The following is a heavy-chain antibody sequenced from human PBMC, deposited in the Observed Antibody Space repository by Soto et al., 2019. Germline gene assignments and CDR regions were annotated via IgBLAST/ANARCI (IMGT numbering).Heavy chain of an antibody. CDR2: IRGSGGST. CDR3: AKDPSPYTRVAVTVGFDY. V-gene: IGHV3-23*01. CDR1: GFTFSSYA. Sequence: EVQLLESGGGLVQPGGSLRLSCAASGFTFSSYAMSWVRQAPGKGLEWVSAIRGSGGSTYYADSVKGRFTISRDNSKNTLYLQMNSLRAEDTAVYYCAKDPSPYTRVAVTVGFDYWGQGTLVTVSS. D-gene: IGHD3-16*01. J-gene: IGHJ4*02.